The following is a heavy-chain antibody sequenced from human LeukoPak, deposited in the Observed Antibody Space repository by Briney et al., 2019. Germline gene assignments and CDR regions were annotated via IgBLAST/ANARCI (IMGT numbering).Heavy chain of an antibody. Sequence: GGSLRLSCAASGFTVCSNYMSWVRQAPGKGLEWVSVIYSGGSTYYADSVKGRFTISRDNSKNTLYLQMNSLRAEDTAVYYCARGGSGSYSGAFDIWGQGTMVTVSS. CDR2: IYSGGST. CDR1: GFTVCSNY. J-gene: IGHJ3*02. D-gene: IGHD1-26*01. V-gene: IGHV3-53*01. CDR3: ARGGSGSYSGAFDI.